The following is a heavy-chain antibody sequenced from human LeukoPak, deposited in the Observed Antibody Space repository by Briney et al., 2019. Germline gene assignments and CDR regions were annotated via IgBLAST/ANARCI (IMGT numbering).Heavy chain of an antibody. D-gene: IGHD2-2*02. Sequence: SETLSLTCTVSGGSISSSSYYWGWIRQPPGKGLEWIGSIYYSGSTYYNPSLKSRVTISVDTSKNQFSLKLSSVTAADTAVYYCARGRGVYCSSTSCYTLDYWGQGTLVTVSS. CDR2: IYYSGST. J-gene: IGHJ4*02. CDR3: ARGRGVYCSSTSCYTLDY. V-gene: IGHV4-39*01. CDR1: GGSISSSSYY.